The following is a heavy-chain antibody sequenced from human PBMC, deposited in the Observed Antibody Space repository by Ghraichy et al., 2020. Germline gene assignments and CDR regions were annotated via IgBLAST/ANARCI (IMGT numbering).Heavy chain of an antibody. CDR2: IYYSENT. Sequence: SETLSLTCTVSGGSTSSIPYYWGWIRQTPGKGLEWIGSIYYSENTYYNPSLKSRATISVDTSKNQFSLKLSSVTAADTAVYYCARQTRETTTGHFDYWGQGTLVTVSS. CDR3: ARQTRETTTGHFDY. CDR1: GGSTSSIPYY. V-gene: IGHV4-39*01. D-gene: IGHD4-17*01. J-gene: IGHJ4*02.